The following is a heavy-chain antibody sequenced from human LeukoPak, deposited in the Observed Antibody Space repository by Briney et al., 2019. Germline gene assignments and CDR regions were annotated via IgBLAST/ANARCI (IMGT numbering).Heavy chain of an antibody. V-gene: IGHV3-74*01. CDR2: INSDGTTT. J-gene: IGHJ6*02. Sequence: GGSLRLSCAASVFTFSSYWMHWVRQAPGKGLLWVSRINSDGTTTYYADSVKGRFTISRDNAKNTLYLQVNSLRAEDTAVYYCARGNYYGMDVWGQGTTVTVSS. CDR3: ARGNYYGMDV. CDR1: VFTFSSYW.